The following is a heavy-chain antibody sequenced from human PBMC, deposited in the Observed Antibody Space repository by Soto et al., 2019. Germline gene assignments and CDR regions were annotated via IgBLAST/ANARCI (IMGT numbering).Heavy chain of an antibody. CDR2: INPNSGGT. J-gene: IGHJ4*02. D-gene: IGHD3-9*01. CDR1: GYTFTGYY. CDR3: ARAVYYDILTGYYFPGKIDY. V-gene: IGHV1-2*04. Sequence: ASVKVSCKASGYTFTGYYMHWVRQAPGQGLEWMGWINPNSGGTNYAQKFQGWVTMTRDTSISTAYMELSSLRSEDTAVYYCARAVYYDILTGYYFPGKIDYWGQGTLVTV.